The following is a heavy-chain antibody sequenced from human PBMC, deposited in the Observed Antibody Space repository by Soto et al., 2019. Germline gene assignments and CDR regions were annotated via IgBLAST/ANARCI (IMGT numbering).Heavy chain of an antibody. J-gene: IGHJ4*02. CDR1: DGSFSGYW. CDR3: ARGAPGF. CDR2: INHSGST. Sequence: QVQLQQWGAGLLKPSETLSLTCAVYDGSFSGYWWTWIRQTPGRGLEWIGNINHSGSTNYNPSLKSRFALSVDTSTNQFSLNLYSVTAADTAVYYCARGAPGFWGQGTLVTVSS. D-gene: IGHD3-10*01. V-gene: IGHV4-34*02.